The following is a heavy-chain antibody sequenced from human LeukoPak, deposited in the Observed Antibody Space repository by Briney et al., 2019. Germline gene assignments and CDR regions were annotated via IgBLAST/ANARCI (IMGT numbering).Heavy chain of an antibody. CDR3: ARGPHSDILTGHSNWFDP. D-gene: IGHD3-9*01. V-gene: IGHV4-34*01. CDR1: GGSFSGYY. Sequence: SETLSLTCAVYGGSFSGYYWSWIRQPPGKGLEWIGEINHSGSTNYNPSLKSRVTISVDTSKNQFSLKLSSVTAADTAVYYCARGPHSDILTGHSNWFDPWGQGTLVTVSS. CDR2: INHSGST. J-gene: IGHJ5*02.